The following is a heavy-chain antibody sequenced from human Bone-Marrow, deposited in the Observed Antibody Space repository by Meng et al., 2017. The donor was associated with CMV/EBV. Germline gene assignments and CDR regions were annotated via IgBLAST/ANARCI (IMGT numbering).Heavy chain of an antibody. Sequence: ASVKVSCKASGYTFTSYGISWVRQAPGQGLEWMGWISAYNGNTNYAQKLQGRVTMTTDTSTSTAYMELRSLRSDDTAVYYCARWAVVAARRNYYYYGMDVWGQGTTVTVYS. V-gene: IGHV1-18*01. J-gene: IGHJ6*01. D-gene: IGHD2-15*01. CDR1: GYTFTSYG. CDR3: ARWAVVAARRNYYYYGMDV. CDR2: ISAYNGNT.